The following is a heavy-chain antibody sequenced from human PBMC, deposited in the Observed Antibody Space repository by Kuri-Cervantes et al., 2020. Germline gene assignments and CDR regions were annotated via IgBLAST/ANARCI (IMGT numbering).Heavy chain of an antibody. CDR1: GGTISSYY. J-gene: IGHJ6*02. V-gene: IGHV4-59*01. CDR3: ARSNWLYGDYFGYYYYYYGMDV. CDR2: IYYSGST. D-gene: IGHD4-17*01. Sequence: SETLSLTCTVSGGTISSYYWSWIRQPPGKGLEWIGYIYYSGSTNYNPSLKSRVTISVDTSKNQFSLKLSTVTAADTAVYYCARSNWLYGDYFGYYYYYYGMDVWGQGTTVTVSS.